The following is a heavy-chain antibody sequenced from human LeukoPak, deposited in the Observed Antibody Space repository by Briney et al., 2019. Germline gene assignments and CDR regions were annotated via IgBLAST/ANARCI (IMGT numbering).Heavy chain of an antibody. D-gene: IGHD2-2*01. CDR3: AKDISRNFVVVPAADY. CDR2: ISGDGGST. Sequence: GGSLRLSCAASGFAFDDYAMHWVRQPPGKSLEWVSLISGDGGSTYYADSVKGRFTVSRDNSKNSLYLQMNSLRTEDTALYYCAKDISRNFVVVPAADYWGQGTLSPSPQ. CDR1: GFAFDDYA. V-gene: IGHV3-43*02. J-gene: IGHJ4*02.